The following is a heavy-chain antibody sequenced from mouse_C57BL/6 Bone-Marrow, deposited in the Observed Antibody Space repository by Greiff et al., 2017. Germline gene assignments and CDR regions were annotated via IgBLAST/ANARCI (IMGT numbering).Heavy chain of an antibody. CDR3: APHYYGSRRGAWLGY. V-gene: IGHV14-3*01. CDR1: GFNIKNTY. Sequence: EVQLQESVAELVRPGASVKLSCTASGFNIKNTYMHWVKQRPEQGLEWIGRIDPANGNTKSAPKFQGKATITADTSSNTAYLQLSSLTSDDTAIYYCAPHYYGSRRGAWLGYWGQGTLVTVSA. D-gene: IGHD1-1*01. CDR2: IDPANGNT. J-gene: IGHJ3*01.